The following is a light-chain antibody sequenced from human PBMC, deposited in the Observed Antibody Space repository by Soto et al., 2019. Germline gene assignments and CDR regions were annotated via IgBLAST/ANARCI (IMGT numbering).Light chain of an antibody. J-gene: IGKJ5*01. Sequence: EIVLTQSPATLSLSPGDTATLSCRASQSVSTWLTWYQQKPGQAPRLLIYDASNRATGIPARFSGSGSGTDFTLTISSLEPEDFAVYYWHQRSNWITCGQGTRMEIE. V-gene: IGKV3-11*01. CDR2: DAS. CDR3: HQRSNWIT. CDR1: QSVSTW.